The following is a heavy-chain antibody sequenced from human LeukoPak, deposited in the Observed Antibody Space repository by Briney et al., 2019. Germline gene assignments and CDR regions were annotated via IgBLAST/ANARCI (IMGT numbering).Heavy chain of an antibody. Sequence: TSQTLSLICIVSGGSISSGGYYWSWIRQHPGKGLEWIGYIYYSGSTYYNPSLKSRVTISVDTSKNQFSLKLSSVTAADTAVYYCARVGYDSSGYYAFDIWGQGTMVTVSS. CDR2: IYYSGST. J-gene: IGHJ3*02. V-gene: IGHV4-31*03. D-gene: IGHD3-22*01. CDR3: ARVGYDSSGYYAFDI. CDR1: GGSISSGGYY.